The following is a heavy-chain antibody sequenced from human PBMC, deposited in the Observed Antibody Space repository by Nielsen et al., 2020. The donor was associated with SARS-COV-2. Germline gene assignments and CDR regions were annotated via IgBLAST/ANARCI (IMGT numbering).Heavy chain of an antibody. Sequence: SETLSLTCTVSGGPISSGGYYWSWIRQHPGKGLEWIGYIYYSGSTYYNPSLKSRVTISVDTSKNQFSLKLSSVTAADTAMYYCAQRFGEPYGMDVWGQGTTVTVSS. CDR1: GGPISSGGYY. J-gene: IGHJ6*02. CDR2: IYYSGST. V-gene: IGHV4-31*03. D-gene: IGHD3-10*01. CDR3: AQRFGEPYGMDV.